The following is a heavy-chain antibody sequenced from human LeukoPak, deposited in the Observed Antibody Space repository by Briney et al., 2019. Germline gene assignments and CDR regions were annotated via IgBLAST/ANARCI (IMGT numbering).Heavy chain of an antibody. D-gene: IGHD1-1*01. Sequence: SETLSLTCTVSGGSISSGDYYWGWLREPPGKGLEWIGYVYYSGSTYYNPSLKSRFTISVDTSKNQFSLKLSSVTAADTAVYYCARAWNPYPTPDTRNRDFDYWGQGTLVTVSS. CDR3: ARAWNPYPTPDTRNRDFDY. CDR2: VYYSGST. V-gene: IGHV4-30-4*01. CDR1: GGSISSGDYY. J-gene: IGHJ4*02.